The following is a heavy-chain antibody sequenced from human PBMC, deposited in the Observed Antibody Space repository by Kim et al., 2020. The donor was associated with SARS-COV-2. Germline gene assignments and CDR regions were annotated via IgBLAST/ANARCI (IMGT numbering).Heavy chain of an antibody. CDR3: ACGYHSRGDY. CDR1: GGSISSSSYY. D-gene: IGHD3-22*01. CDR2: IYYSGST. J-gene: IGHJ4*02. V-gene: IGHV4-39*01. Sequence: SETLSLTCTVSGGSISSSSYYWGWIRQPPGKGLEWIGSIYYSGSTYYNPSLKSRVTISVDTSKNQFSLKLGSVTAADTAIYYCACGYHSRGDYWGQGSLVTVSS.